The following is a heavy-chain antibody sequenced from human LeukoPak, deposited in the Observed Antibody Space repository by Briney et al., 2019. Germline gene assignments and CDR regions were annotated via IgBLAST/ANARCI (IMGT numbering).Heavy chain of an antibody. J-gene: IGHJ5*02. D-gene: IGHD2-15*01. CDR1: GFTFSSYG. CDR2: IWYDGSDK. Sequence: GGSLRLSCAASGFTFSSYGMHWVRQAPGKGLEWVAVIWYDGSDKYYADSVKGRFTISRDNSKNTLYLQMNSLRAEDTAVYYCAKDRLDCSGGSCYRSYNWFDPWGQGTLVTVSS. CDR3: AKDRLDCSGGSCYRSYNWFDP. V-gene: IGHV3-33*06.